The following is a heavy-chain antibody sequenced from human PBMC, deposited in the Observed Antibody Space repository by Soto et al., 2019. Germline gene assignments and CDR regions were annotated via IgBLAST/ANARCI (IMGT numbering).Heavy chain of an antibody. CDR2: IYSGGST. Sequence: GGSLRLSCAASGFTVSSNYMSWVRQAPGKGLEWVSVIYSGGSTYYADSVKGRFTISRDNSKNTLYLQMNSLRAEDTAVYYCARAQALRWYYFDYWGQGTLVTVSS. V-gene: IGHV3-66*01. CDR3: ARAQALRWYYFDY. D-gene: IGHD4-17*01. CDR1: GFTVSSNY. J-gene: IGHJ4*02.